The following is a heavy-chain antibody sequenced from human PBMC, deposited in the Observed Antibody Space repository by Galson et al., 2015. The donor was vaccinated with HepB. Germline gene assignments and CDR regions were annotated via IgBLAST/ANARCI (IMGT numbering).Heavy chain of an antibody. CDR3: TRRGDYYYDSSGYYY. D-gene: IGHD3-22*01. CDR1: GFTFSGSA. CDR2: IRSKANSYAT. V-gene: IGHV3-73*01. J-gene: IGHJ4*02. Sequence: SLRLSCAASGFTFSGSAMHWVRQASGKGLEWVGRIRSKANSYATAYAASVKGRFTISRDDSKNTAYLQMNSLKTEDTAVYYCTRRGDYYYDSSGYYYWGQGTLVTVSS.